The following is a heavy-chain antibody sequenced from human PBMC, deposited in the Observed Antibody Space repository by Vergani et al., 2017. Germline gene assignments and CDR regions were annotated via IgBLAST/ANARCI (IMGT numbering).Heavy chain of an antibody. V-gene: IGHV4-34*01. CDR3: ARGPLYYYDMRRAFDI. CDR1: GGSFSGYY. J-gene: IGHJ3*02. CDR2: INHSGST. D-gene: IGHD3-22*01. Sequence: QVQLQQWGAGLLKPSETLSLTCAVYGGSFSGYYWSWIRQPPGKGLEWIGEINHSGSTNYNPSFKSRVTISVDTSKNQFSLKLSSVTAADTAVYYCARGPLYYYDMRRAFDIWGQGTMVTVSS.